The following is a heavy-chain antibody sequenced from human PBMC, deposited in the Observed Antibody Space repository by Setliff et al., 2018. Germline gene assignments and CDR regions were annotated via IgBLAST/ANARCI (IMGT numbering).Heavy chain of an antibody. CDR3: ARTHCTTTSCFYFHY. CDR2: ISHGVST. V-gene: IGHV4-30-4*01. D-gene: IGHD2-2*01. Sequence: SETLSLTCTVSGASVTSFDYYWSWIRQPPGKGLEYIGHISHGVSTSYSPSLKSRLSISADTSRNQFSLKLTSVTAADTAVYYCARTHCTTTSCFYFHYWGQGTVVTAPQ. CDR1: GASVTSFDYY. J-gene: IGHJ4*02.